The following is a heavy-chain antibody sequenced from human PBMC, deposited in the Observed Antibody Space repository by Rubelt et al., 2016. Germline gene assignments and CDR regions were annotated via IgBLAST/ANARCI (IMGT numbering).Heavy chain of an antibody. CDR2: VYYSGDT. CDR1: GGSISSSNY. D-gene: IGHD3-22*01. J-gene: IGHJ3*02. V-gene: IGHV4-39*01. Sequence: QLQLQESGPGLVKPSETLSLACTVSGGSISSSNYWGWVRQSPGKGLEWIATVYYSGDTYFKSSLKSRVSISLDTSKNQYALKLGSVTAADTAVYYCARGELIVVAHDAFDIWGQGTMVTVSS. CDR3: ARGELIVVAHDAFDI.